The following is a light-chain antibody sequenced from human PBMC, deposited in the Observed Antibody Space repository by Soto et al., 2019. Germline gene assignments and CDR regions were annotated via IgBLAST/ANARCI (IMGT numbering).Light chain of an antibody. CDR3: QQYYSFPLT. Sequence: VIWMTQSPSLLSASTGDRVTISCRVSQGISSYLAWYQQKPGKAPELLICAASTLQSVVPSRFSGSGSGTDFTLTIRFLQSEDFATYYCQQYYSFPLTFGGGTKVEIK. CDR2: AAS. CDR1: QGISSY. V-gene: IGKV1D-8*01. J-gene: IGKJ4*01.